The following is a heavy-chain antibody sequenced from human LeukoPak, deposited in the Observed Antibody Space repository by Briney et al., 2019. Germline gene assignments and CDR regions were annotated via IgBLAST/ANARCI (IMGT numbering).Heavy chain of an antibody. CDR2: IYPGDSAT. CDR1: GYSFTGYW. V-gene: IGHV5-51*01. J-gene: IGHJ4*02. CDR3: ARQDYYDSSGYQRLFGY. D-gene: IGHD3-22*01. Sequence: GESLKISCKGSGYSFTGYWIGWVRQMPGKGLEWMGIIYPGDSATRYSPSFQGQVTISADRSISTAYLQWSSLKASDTAIYYCARQDYYDSSGYQRLFGYWGQGTLVTVSS.